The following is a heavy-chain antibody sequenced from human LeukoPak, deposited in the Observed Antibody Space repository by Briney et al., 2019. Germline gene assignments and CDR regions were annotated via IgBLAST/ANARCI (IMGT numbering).Heavy chain of an antibody. CDR1: GFTFTMFG. CDR3: ARDHEYVSTIYYYYYMDV. Sequence: GGSLRLSCAASGFTFTMFGMNWVRQAPGKGLEWVSYIDARSGIVYYADSVQGRFTISRDDAKDSVFLQMNSLRVDDTAVYYCARDHEYVSTIYYYYYMDVWGKGTTVTVSS. CDR2: IDARSGIV. D-gene: IGHD5-24*01. V-gene: IGHV3-48*01. J-gene: IGHJ6*03.